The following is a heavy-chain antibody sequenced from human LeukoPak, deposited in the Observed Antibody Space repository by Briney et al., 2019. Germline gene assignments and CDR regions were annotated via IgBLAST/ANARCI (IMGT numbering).Heavy chain of an antibody. CDR2: INPNSGGT. D-gene: IGHD5-12*01. CDR3: ARDLVDIVATMLAGGDTGFDY. CDR1: GYTFTSYY. J-gene: IGHJ4*02. Sequence: ASVKVSCKASGYTFTSYYMHWVRQAPGQGPEWMGWINPNSGGTNYAQKFQGRVTMTRDTSISTAYMELGRLRSDDTAVYYCARDLVDIVATMLAGGDTGFDYWGQGTLVTVSS. V-gene: IGHV1-2*02.